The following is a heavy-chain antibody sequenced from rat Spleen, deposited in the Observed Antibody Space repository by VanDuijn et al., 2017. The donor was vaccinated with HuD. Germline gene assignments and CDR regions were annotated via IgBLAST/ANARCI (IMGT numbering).Heavy chain of an antibody. D-gene: IGHD4-4*01. CDR2: IRSSGSRT. CDR3: TRHWNSGFPNWFAY. Sequence: EVQLVESGGGLVQPGRSLKLSCAASGFIFSNYYMAWVRQAPKKGLEWVATIRSSGSRTFYPDSVKGRFTISRDNTKSSLYLQMNSLNSEDTATYYWTRHWNSGFPNWFAYWGQGTLVTVSS. J-gene: IGHJ3*01. V-gene: IGHV5-25*01. CDR1: GFIFSNYY.